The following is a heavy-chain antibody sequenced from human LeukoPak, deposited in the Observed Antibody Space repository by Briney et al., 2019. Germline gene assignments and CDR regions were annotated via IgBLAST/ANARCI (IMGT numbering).Heavy chain of an antibody. CDR3: TRRVKGNYYYCYGMGV. CDR1: GVSLGEYG. CDR2: IRKKAFAGTT. Sequence: GGSLRLSCAVSGVSLGEYGLSCVRDAPGKGREGVGVIRKKAFAGTTAYAASVKGRFTISRDDSRSIGYLQMTSLKTEETAVYDCTRRVKGNYYYCYGMGVWGQGTTVTVSS. V-gene: IGHV3-49*04. J-gene: IGHJ6*02. D-gene: IGHD3-10*01.